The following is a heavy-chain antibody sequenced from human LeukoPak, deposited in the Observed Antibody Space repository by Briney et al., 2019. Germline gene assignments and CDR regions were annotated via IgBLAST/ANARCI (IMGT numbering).Heavy chain of an antibody. CDR1: GGSISSYY. D-gene: IGHD3-10*01. CDR3: ARDGSGSYYPLYYFDY. J-gene: IGHJ4*02. CDR2: IYYSGST. Sequence: SETLSLTCTVSGGSISSYYWSWIRQPPGKGLEWIGYIYYSGSTNYNPSLKSRITISVDTSKNQFSLKLSSVTAADTAVYYCARDGSGSYYPLYYFDYWGQGTLVTVSS. V-gene: IGHV4-59*01.